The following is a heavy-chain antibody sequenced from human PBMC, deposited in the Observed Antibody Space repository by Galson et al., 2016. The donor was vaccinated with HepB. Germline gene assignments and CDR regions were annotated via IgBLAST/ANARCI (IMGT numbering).Heavy chain of an antibody. J-gene: IGHJ6*03. CDR1: AYSFTKFW. D-gene: IGHD3/OR15-3a*01. V-gene: IGHV5-10-1*01. CDR2: IDPSVSYI. CDR3: ARVDFRRGDYYYIDV. Sequence: QSGAEVKKPGESLRISCKGSAYSFTKFWISWVRQMPGKGLEWMGNIDPSVSYIKYNPSFQGHVSISADKSISTAYLQWSSLKASDSGVYYGARVDFRRGDYYYIDVWGKGTTVTVSS.